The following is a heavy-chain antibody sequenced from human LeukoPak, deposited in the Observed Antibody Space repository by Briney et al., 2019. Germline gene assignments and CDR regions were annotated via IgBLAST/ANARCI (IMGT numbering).Heavy chain of an antibody. V-gene: IGHV4-39*07. CDR3: ARGTGIVVVVAAPNWFDP. Sequence: SETLSLTCTVSGGSISSSSYYWGWTRQPPGKGLEWIGSIYYSGSTYYNPSLKSRVSISVDTSKNQFSLKLSSVTAADTAVYYCARGTGIVVVVAAPNWFDPWGQGTLVTVSS. D-gene: IGHD2-15*01. CDR2: IYYSGST. J-gene: IGHJ5*02. CDR1: GGSISSSSYY.